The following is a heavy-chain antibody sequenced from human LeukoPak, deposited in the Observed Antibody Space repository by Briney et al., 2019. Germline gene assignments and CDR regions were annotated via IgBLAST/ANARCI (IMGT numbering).Heavy chain of an antibody. Sequence: PSETPSLACVLSGYSISSGPFWGWIRQPPGKGLEWIGDILHRGITSYSPSLKSRVTISVDTSKNQFSLKLNSVTAADTAVYYYARGRYPDYWGQGTLVTVSS. CDR2: ILHRGIT. D-gene: IGHD2-2*01. V-gene: IGHV4-38-2*01. CDR3: ARGRYPDY. J-gene: IGHJ4*02. CDR1: GYSISSGPF.